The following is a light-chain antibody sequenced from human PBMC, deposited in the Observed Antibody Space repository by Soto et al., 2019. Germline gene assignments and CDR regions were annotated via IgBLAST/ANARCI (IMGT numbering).Light chain of an antibody. Sequence: QSALTQPASVSGSPGQSITISCTGTSSDVGGYNYVSWYQHHPGNAPKLMIYEVSHRPSGVSNRFSGSKSGNTASLTISGLQAEDEADYHCCSYTSTSTVVFGGGTKVTVL. V-gene: IGLV2-14*01. CDR3: CSYTSTSTVV. CDR2: EVS. CDR1: SSDVGGYNY. J-gene: IGLJ2*01.